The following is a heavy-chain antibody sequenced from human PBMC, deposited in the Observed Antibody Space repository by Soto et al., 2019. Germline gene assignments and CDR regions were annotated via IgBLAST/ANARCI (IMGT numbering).Heavy chain of an antibody. Sequence: SQTLSLTWTVSGGSISSYYGSWIRQHPRKGLEWIGFIYYSGSTNYNPSLKSRVTISVDTSKNQFSLKLSSVTAADTAVYYCARAGYCSSTSCYAPPLYYYYYMDVWGKGTTVTVSS. CDR1: GGSISSYY. CDR3: ARAGYCSSTSCYAPPLYYYYYMDV. CDR2: IYYSGST. V-gene: IGHV4-59*01. D-gene: IGHD2-2*01. J-gene: IGHJ6*03.